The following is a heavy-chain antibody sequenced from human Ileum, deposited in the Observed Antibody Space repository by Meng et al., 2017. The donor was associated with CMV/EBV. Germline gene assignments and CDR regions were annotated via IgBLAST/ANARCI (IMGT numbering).Heavy chain of an antibody. D-gene: IGHD3-3*01. Sequence: CSSYAISWLRQAPGQGLEWMGGIIPIFGTANYAQKFQGRVTITTDESTSTAYMELSSLRSEDTAVYYCARGGDFWSGYYTLNWFDPWGQGTLVTVSS. CDR3: ARGGDFWSGYYTLNWFDP. CDR1: CSSYA. J-gene: IGHJ5*02. CDR2: IIPIFGTA. V-gene: IGHV1-69*05.